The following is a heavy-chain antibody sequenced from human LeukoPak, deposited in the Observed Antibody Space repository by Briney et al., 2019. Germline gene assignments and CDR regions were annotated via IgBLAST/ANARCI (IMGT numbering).Heavy chain of an antibody. CDR3: ARAYYDSSRYYNDYFDY. D-gene: IGHD3-22*01. J-gene: IGHJ4*02. V-gene: IGHV4-34*01. CDR1: GGSFSGYY. Sequence: SETLSLTCAVYGGSFSGYYWSWIRQPPGKGLEWIGEINHSGSTNYNPSLKSRVTISVDTSKNHFSLKLSSVTAADTAVYYCARAYYDSSRYYNDYFDYWGQGTLVTVSS. CDR2: INHSGST.